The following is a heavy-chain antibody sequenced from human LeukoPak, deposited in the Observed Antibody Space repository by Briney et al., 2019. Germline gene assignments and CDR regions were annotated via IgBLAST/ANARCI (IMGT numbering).Heavy chain of an antibody. CDR2: INSDGLI. CDR3: AREGRGALDDAFDI. CDR1: GFTFSTYN. J-gene: IGHJ3*02. V-gene: IGHV3-69-1*02. D-gene: IGHD1-1*01. Sequence: GGSLRPSCAASGFTFSTYNMNWVRQAPGKGLEWVSCINSDGLIYYADSVKGRFTISRDNAKNSLFLQMNSLTAEDTAVYYCAREGRGALDDAFDIWGQGTMVTVSS.